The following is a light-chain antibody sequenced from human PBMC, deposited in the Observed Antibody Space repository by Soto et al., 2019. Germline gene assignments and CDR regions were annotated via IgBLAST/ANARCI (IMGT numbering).Light chain of an antibody. CDR1: ESIKTW. CDR3: QQYYSYQAIT. Sequence: IQHTQSPSPLSESEGDIVSISCRASESIKTWLAWYQQKPGKAPKLLLYAASTLQSGVPSRFIGSGSGTDFTLTISCLQYEDFANYYCQQYYSYQAITFGQGTRLEIK. V-gene: IGKV1-8*01. CDR2: AAS. J-gene: IGKJ5*01.